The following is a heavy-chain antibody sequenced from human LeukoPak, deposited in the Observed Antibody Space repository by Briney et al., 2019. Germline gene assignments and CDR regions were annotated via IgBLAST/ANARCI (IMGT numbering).Heavy chain of an antibody. CDR2: IYTSGST. D-gene: IGHD2-2*01. CDR1: GGSISSSSYY. Sequence: PSETLSLTCTVSGGSISSSSYYWGWIRQPPGKGLEWIGSIYTSGSTNYNPSLKSRVTMSVDTSKNQFSLKLSSVTAADTAVYYCARRSYCSSTSCYGDFDYWGQGTLVTVSS. J-gene: IGHJ4*02. CDR3: ARRSYCSSTSCYGDFDY. V-gene: IGHV4-39*07.